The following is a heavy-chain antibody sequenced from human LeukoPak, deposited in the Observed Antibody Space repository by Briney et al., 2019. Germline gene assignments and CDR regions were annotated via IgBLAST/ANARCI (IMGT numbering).Heavy chain of an antibody. J-gene: IGHJ6*03. CDR2: ISGSGGST. V-gene: IGHV3-23*01. Sequence: PGGSLRLSCAASGFTFSSYGMSWVRQAPGKGLEWVSAISGSGGSTYYADSVKDRFTISRDNSKNTLYLQMNSLTAEDTAVYYCAKCLKWFGERNYYYYYMDVWGKGTTVTTSS. CDR3: AKCLKWFGERNYYYYYMDV. CDR1: GFTFSSYG. D-gene: IGHD3-10*01.